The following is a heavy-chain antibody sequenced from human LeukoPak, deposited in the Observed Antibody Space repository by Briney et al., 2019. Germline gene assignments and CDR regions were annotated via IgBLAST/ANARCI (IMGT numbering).Heavy chain of an antibody. CDR3: AMRWLGDPYGMDV. V-gene: IGHV3-23*01. CDR2: IGGVSESF. CDR1: GFIFSNYA. J-gene: IGHJ6*02. Sequence: QSGGSLRLSCAASGFIFSNYAMTWVRQAPGKGLEWVSIIGGVSESFYYADSVKGRFTVSRDNSKDTLYLQINSLRDEDTAVYYCAMRWLGDPYGMDVWGQGTTVSVSS. D-gene: IGHD3-10*01.